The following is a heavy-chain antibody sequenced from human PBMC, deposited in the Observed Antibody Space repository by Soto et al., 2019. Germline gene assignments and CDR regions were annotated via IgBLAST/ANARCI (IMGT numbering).Heavy chain of an antibody. CDR3: ARGGGNGVVYYFDY. D-gene: IGHD2-15*01. CDR1: GGSVSSGSYY. J-gene: IGHJ4*02. V-gene: IGHV4-61*01. Sequence: SETLSLTCTVSGGSVSSGSYYWSWIRQPPGKGLEWIGYIYYSGSTNYNPSLKSRVTISVDTSKNQFSLKLSSVTAADTAVYYCARGGGNGVVYYFDYWGQGTLVTVSS. CDR2: IYYSGST.